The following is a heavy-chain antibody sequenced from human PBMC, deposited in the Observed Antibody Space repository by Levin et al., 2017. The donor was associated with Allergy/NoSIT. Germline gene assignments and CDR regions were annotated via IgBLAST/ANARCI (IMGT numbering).Heavy chain of an antibody. V-gene: IGHV1-8*01. D-gene: IGHD6-13*01. CDR1: GYTFTSYD. CDR2: MNPNSGNT. Sequence: GESLKISCKASGYTFTSYDINWVRQATGQGLEWMGWMNPNSGNTGYAQKFQGRVTMTRNTSISTAYMELSSLRSEDTAVYYCARPHKNPDSSSWDYGMDVWGQGTTVTVSS. CDR3: ARPHKNPDSSSWDYGMDV. J-gene: IGHJ6*02.